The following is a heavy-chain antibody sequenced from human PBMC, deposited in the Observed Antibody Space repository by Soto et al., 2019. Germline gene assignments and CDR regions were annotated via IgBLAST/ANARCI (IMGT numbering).Heavy chain of an antibody. J-gene: IGHJ3*02. CDR2: VSNTGNT. CDR1: GGSIRGGYY. Sequence: QLQLQESGPGLLKPSETLSLTCSVSGGSIRGGYYWGWVRQPPGKGLEWIGCVSNTGNTYQSPSLKSRLIISADTPNNQFSLRLSSVTAEDTAVYYCARCRFYSSTWYTAFDIWGHGTAVTVPS. CDR3: ARCRFYSSTWYTAFDI. D-gene: IGHD6-13*01. V-gene: IGHV4-39*01.